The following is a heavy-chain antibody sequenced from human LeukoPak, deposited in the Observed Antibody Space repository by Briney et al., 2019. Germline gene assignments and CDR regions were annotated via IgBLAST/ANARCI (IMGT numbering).Heavy chain of an antibody. V-gene: IGHV3-21*01. J-gene: IGHJ4*02. CDR3: ASSLTVPTAILIYFFDY. D-gene: IGHD2-21*02. CDR1: GVTFSSYS. CDR2: ISSSSSDI. Sequence: GGSLRLSCAASGVTFSSYSMNWVRQAPGKGLEWVSSISSSSSDIYYADSVKGRFTISRDNAKKSLYLQMNSLRAEDTAVYYCASSLTVPTAILIYFFDYWGQGTLVTVSS.